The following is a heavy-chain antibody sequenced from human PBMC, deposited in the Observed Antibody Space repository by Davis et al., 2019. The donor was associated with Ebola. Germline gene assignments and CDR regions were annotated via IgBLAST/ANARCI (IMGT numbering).Heavy chain of an antibody. D-gene: IGHD4-17*01. J-gene: IGHJ4*02. CDR2: ISGSGGST. CDR3: AREDYGFDY. Sequence: GESLKISCAASGFTFSSYGMHWVRQAPGKGLEWVSAISGSGGSTYYADSVKGRFTISRDNSKNTLYLQMNSLRAEDTAVYYCAREDYGFDYWGQGTLVTVSS. CDR1: GFTFSSYG. V-gene: IGHV3-23*01.